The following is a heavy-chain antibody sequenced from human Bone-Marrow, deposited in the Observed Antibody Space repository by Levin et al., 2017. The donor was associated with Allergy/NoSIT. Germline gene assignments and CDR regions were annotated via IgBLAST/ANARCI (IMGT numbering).Heavy chain of an antibody. Sequence: PSQTLSLTCAVYGGSFSGYYWSWIRQPPGKGLEWIGEINHSGSTNYNPSLKSRVTISVDTSKNQFSLKLSSVTAADTAVYYCARGAPTYFRRWFDPWGQGTLVTVSS. CDR2: INHSGST. J-gene: IGHJ5*02. CDR3: ARGAPTYFRRWFDP. V-gene: IGHV4-34*01. CDR1: GGSFSGYY. D-gene: IGHD3-9*01.